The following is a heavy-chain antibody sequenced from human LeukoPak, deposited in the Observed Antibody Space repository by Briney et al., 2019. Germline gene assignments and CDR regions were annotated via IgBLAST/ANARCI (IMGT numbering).Heavy chain of an antibody. D-gene: IGHD3-22*01. CDR3: ARDKIYYDSSGYLSFGAFDI. Sequence: SETLSLTCTVSGGSISSGGYYWSWIRQHPGKGLEWIGYIYYSGSTYYNPSLKSRVTISVDTSKNQFSLKLSSVTAADTAVCYCARDKIYYDSSGYLSFGAFDIWGQGTMVTVSS. CDR2: IYYSGST. CDR1: GGSISSGGYY. V-gene: IGHV4-31*02. J-gene: IGHJ3*02.